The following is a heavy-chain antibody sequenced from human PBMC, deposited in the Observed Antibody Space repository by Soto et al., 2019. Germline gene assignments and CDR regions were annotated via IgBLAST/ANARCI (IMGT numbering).Heavy chain of an antibody. J-gene: IGHJ6*03. Sequence: QVQLVQSGAEVKKPGASVKVSCKASGYTFTSYGISWVRQAPGQGLEWMGWISASNGNTNYAQKLQGRVTMTTDTSTSTAYMELRSLRSDDTAVYYCARGGTITIFGVVNYYMDVWGKGTTVTVSS. V-gene: IGHV1-18*01. D-gene: IGHD3-3*01. CDR1: GYTFTSYG. CDR3: ARGGTITIFGVVNYYMDV. CDR2: ISASNGNT.